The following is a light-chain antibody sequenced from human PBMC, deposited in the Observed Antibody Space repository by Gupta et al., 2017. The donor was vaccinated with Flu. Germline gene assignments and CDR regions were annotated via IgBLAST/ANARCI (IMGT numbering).Light chain of an antibody. V-gene: IGKV1-9*01. CDR3: QQFDPYPFT. CDR1: QAISPS. CDR2: AVS. Sequence: DIQLTQSPSFLSASVGDRVAMTCRASQAISPSLAWYQQKSGEGPKLLFYAVSTLHTAVPSRCSGRGAGTEFTLTISSLQPEDFGIYYCQQFDPYPFTFGGGTKVEIK. J-gene: IGKJ4*01.